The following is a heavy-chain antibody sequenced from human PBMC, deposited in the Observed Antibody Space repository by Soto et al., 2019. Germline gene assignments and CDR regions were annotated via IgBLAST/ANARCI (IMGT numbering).Heavy chain of an antibody. CDR1: GFTVSSNY. J-gene: IGHJ6*02. CDR2: TYSGGST. CDR3: ARHRTDYYYGMDV. V-gene: IGHV3-53*01. Sequence: PGGSLRLSCAASGFTVSSNYMSWVRQDPGRGLEWVSVTYSGGSTYYADSVKGRFTISRDNSKNTLFLQMNSLRAEDTAVYYCARHRTDYYYGMDVWGQGTTVTVSS.